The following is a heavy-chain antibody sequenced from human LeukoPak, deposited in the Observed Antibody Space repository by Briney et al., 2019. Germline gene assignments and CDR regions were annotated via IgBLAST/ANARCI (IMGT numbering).Heavy chain of an antibody. CDR3: ARASVGFDY. Sequence: GGSLRLSCAASGFTFSSYEMNWVRQAPGKGLEWVSYISISGSTIYYADSVKGRFTISRDNAKNSLYLQMNSLRAEDTAVYCCARASVGFDYWGQGTLVTVSS. D-gene: IGHD1-26*01. CDR2: ISISGSTI. CDR1: GFTFSSYE. J-gene: IGHJ4*02. V-gene: IGHV3-48*03.